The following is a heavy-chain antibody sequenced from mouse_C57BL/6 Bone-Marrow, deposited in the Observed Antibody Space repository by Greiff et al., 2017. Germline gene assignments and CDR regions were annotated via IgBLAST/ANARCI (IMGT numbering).Heavy chain of an antibody. Sequence: EVKLVESGGGLVKPGGSLKLSCAASGFTFSDYGMHWVRQAAEKGLEWVAYISSGSSTIYYADTLKGRFTISRDNAMNTLFLQMNSLRSEDTARYYCARPFFAYWGQGTLVTVSA. CDR3: ARPFFAY. CDR1: GFTFSDYG. CDR2: ISSGSSTI. V-gene: IGHV5-17*01. J-gene: IGHJ3*01.